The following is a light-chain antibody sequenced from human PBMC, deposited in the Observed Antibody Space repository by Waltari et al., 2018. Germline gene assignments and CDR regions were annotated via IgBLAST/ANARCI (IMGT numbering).Light chain of an antibody. V-gene: IGLV3-1*01. Sequence: SYELTQPPSVSVSPGQTASITCSGDKLGDKYVCWYQQKPGQSPVLVIYQDSKRPSGIPERISGSNAGNTANLTISGTQAMDEADYYWQLWDSSTAWVFGGGTKLTV. J-gene: IGLJ3*02. CDR3: QLWDSSTAWV. CDR2: QDS. CDR1: KLGDKY.